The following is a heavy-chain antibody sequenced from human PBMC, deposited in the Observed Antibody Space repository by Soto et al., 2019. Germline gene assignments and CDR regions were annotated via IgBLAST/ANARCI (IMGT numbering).Heavy chain of an antibody. D-gene: IGHD2-15*01. CDR2: IYYSGST. Sequence: SVTQPLTYAVSGDYLSSSNWWSWIRQPPGKGLEWIGYIYYSGSTNYNPSLKSRVTLSVDTSKNQFSLKLSSVTAAATAVYYCARGDGSGYCSGGSCYPLDYWGQGTLVTVSS. J-gene: IGHJ4*02. CDR3: ARGDGSGYCSGGSCYPLDY. CDR1: GDYLSSSNW. V-gene: IGHV4-61*01.